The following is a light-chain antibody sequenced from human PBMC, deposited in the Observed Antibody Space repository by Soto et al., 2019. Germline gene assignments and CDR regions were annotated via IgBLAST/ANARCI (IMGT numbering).Light chain of an antibody. CDR1: QSVSSSY. CDR3: QQYNNWPLT. Sequence: EIVLTQSPGTLSLSPGERATLSCRASQSVSSSYLAWYQQKPGQAPRLLIYGASSRATGIPDRFSGSGSGTDFTLTISSLQSEDFAVYYCQQYNNWPLTFGGGTKANIK. V-gene: IGKV3D-20*02. J-gene: IGKJ4*01. CDR2: GAS.